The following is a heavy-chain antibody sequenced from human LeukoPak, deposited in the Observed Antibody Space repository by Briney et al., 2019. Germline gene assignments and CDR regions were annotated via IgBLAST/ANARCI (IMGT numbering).Heavy chain of an antibody. V-gene: IGHV3-48*01. CDR1: GFTLSTHS. Sequence: GGSLRLSCAVSGFTLSTHSMNWVRQAPGKGLEWVSYIISSSNTIYYADSAKGRFTISRDNAKNSLYLQMNSLRAEDTAVYYCARAVGHGSGSPRMDVWGKGTTVTVSS. CDR3: ARAVGHGSGSPRMDV. J-gene: IGHJ6*04. CDR2: IISSSNTI. D-gene: IGHD3-10*01.